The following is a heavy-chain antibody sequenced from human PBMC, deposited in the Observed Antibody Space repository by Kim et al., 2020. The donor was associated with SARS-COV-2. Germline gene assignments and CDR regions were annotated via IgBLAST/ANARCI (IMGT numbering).Heavy chain of an antibody. CDR1: GYTFTSYD. V-gene: IGHV1-8*01. Sequence: ASVKVSCKASGYTFTSYDINWVRQATGQGLEWMGWMNPNSGNTGYAQKFQGGVTMTRNTAISTAYMELSSLRSEDTAVYYCARGLRREITIFGVVTHYGMDVWGQGTTVTVSS. CDR2: MNPNSGNT. D-gene: IGHD3-3*01. J-gene: IGHJ6*02. CDR3: ARGLRREITIFGVVTHYGMDV.